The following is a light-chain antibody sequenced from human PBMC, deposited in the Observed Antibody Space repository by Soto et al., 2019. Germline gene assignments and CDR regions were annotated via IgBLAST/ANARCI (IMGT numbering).Light chain of an antibody. CDR2: EVS. CDR1: SSDFGSYNX. J-gene: IGLJ1*01. V-gene: IGLV2-18*01. CDR3: SLYTTDSTYV. Sequence: SVLTQPPSVSGSPRQSVTISCTGTSSDFGSYNXXSWYQRPPGTGPKLVIYEVSNRPGVIPDRFSGSKSSNTASHAISGLHAEAEAEYYSSLYTTDSTYVFGTGTKVTVL.